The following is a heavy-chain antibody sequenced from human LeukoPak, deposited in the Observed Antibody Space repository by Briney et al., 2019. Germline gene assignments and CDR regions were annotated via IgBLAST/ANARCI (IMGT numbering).Heavy chain of an antibody. V-gene: IGHV1-2*02. CDR2: INPNSGGT. D-gene: IGHD1-26*01. Sequence: ASVKVSCKASGYTFTGYYMHWVRQAPGQGLEWMGWINPNSGGTNYAQKFQGRVTMTTDTSTSTAYMELRSLRSDDTAVYYCARSGSYPHFDYWGQGTLVTVSS. CDR1: GYTFTGYY. J-gene: IGHJ4*02. CDR3: ARSGSYPHFDY.